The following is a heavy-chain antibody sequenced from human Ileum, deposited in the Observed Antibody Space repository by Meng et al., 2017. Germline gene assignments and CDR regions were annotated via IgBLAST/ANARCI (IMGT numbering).Heavy chain of an antibody. CDR1: GFTSSSYW. CDR2: IIPNGSGA. Sequence: GGSLRLSCTVSGFTSSSYWMHWVRQAPGGGLLWVSRIIPNGSGATYVDSVRGRFTISRDNAKNTVYLQMNSLRAEDTGVYYCARDQKVWQLDSWGQGTLVTVSS. V-gene: IGHV3-74*01. CDR3: ARDQKVWQLDS. D-gene: IGHD6-13*01. J-gene: IGHJ4*02.